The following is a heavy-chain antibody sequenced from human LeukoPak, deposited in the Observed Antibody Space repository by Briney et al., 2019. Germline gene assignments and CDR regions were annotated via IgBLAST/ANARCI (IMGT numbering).Heavy chain of an antibody. V-gene: IGHV1-2*02. CDR3: DRAGPGTMYDDAFDI. CDR1: GYTFTGYY. J-gene: IGHJ3*02. CDR2: INPSSGGT. Sequence: ASVKVSCKASGYTFTGYYMHWVRQAHGQGLEWMGWINPSSGGTNYAQKFQGRVTMTRATSISKAYMELRRLRSDDTAVYYCDRAGPGTMYDDAFDIWGQGTMVTVSS. D-gene: IGHD1-7*01.